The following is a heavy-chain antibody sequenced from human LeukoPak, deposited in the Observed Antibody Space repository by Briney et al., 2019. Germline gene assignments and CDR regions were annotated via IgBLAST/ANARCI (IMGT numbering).Heavy chain of an antibody. J-gene: IGHJ4*02. CDR3: ARVVQNSGTIDY. V-gene: IGHV4-59*08. D-gene: IGHD3-10*01. CDR2: IYYSGST. CDR1: GGSISSYY. Sequence: PSETLSLTCTVSGGSISSYYWSWIRQPPGKGLEWIGYIYYSGSTNYNPSLKSRVTISVDTSKNQFSLKLSSVTAADSALYYCARVVQNSGTIDYWGQGTLVTVSS.